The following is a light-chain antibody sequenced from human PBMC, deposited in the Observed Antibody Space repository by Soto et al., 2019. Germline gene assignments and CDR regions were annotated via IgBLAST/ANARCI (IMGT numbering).Light chain of an antibody. J-gene: IGKJ2*01. Sequence: DIVMTQSPDSLAVSLGERATINCTSGRSLFYSPHNKSYLAWYQQKVGKPPHMLTYWASTRESGVPDRFRGSGSGRDFTLTISSLQADDVAVYYCQQYYRAPRTFGQGTKVEI. V-gene: IGKV4-1*01. CDR1: RSLFYSPHNKSY. CDR3: QQYYRAPRT. CDR2: WAS.